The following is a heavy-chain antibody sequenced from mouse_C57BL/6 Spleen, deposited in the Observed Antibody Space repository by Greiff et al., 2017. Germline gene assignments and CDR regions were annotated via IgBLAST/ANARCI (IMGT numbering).Heavy chain of an antibody. J-gene: IGHJ2*01. D-gene: IGHD2-5*01. V-gene: IGHV5-4*01. CDR3: ARAGSNYSFDY. CDR1: GYTFSSYA. Sequence: EVQLVESGGGLVKPGGSLKLSCAASGYTFSSYAMSWVSPTPEKRLEWVASISAGGSYTYYPDNVKGRFTISRDNAKNDLYLQMSHLKSEDTAMYYCARAGSNYSFDYWGQGTTLTVSS. CDR2: ISAGGSYT.